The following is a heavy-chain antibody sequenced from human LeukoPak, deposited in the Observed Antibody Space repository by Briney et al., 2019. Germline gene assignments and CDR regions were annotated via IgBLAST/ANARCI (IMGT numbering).Heavy chain of an antibody. J-gene: IGHJ4*02. CDR3: ASVLWFGGIFFDY. CDR1: GFTFSSYA. CDR2: MSNSGSTV. Sequence: GGSLRLSCAASGFTFSSYAMSWVRQAPGKGLEWVSYMSNSGSTVYYADSVKGRFTISRDNTKNSLYLQMNSPRAEDTAVYYCASVLWFGGIFFDYWGQGTLVTVSS. D-gene: IGHD3-10*01. V-gene: IGHV3-48*04.